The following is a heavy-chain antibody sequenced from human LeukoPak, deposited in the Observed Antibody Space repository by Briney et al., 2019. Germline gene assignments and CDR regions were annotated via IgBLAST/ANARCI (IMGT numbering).Heavy chain of an antibody. D-gene: IGHD3-10*01. CDR1: GYTFTGYY. CDR2: INPNSGGT. J-gene: IGHJ5*02. V-gene: IGHV1-2*02. CDR3: ATYYYGSGSYYRFDP. Sequence: ASVKVSCKASGYTFTGYYMHWMRQAPGQGLEWMGWINPNSGGTNYAQKFQGRVTMTRDTSISTAYMELSRLRSDDTAVYYCATYYYGSGSYYRFDPWGQGTLVTVSS.